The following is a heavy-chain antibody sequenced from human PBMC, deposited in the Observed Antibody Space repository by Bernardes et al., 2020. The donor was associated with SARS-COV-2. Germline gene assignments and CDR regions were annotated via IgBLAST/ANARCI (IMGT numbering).Heavy chain of an antibody. V-gene: IGHV3-9*01. CDR2: ISWNSGSI. D-gene: IGHD2-15*01. CDR1: GFTFDDYA. CDR3: AKHATAGYCSGGSCNPTDY. Sequence: GGSLRLSCAASGFTFDDYAMHWVRQAPGKGLEWVSGISWNSGSIGYADSVKGRFTISRDNAKNSLYLQMNSLRAEDTALYYCAKHATAGYCSGGSCNPTDYWGPGTLVTISS. J-gene: IGHJ4*02.